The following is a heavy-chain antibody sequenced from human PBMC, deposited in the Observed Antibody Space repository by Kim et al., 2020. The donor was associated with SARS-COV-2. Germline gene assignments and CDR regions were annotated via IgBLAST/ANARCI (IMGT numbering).Heavy chain of an antibody. Sequence: ASVKVSCKASGYTFTSYDINWVRQATGQGLEWMGLVNPNSGNTGYAQKFQGRVTMTRNTSISTAYMELSSLTSEDTAVYYCARGCCSGGSCSLHWFDPWGQGTLVTVSS. CDR3: ARGCCSGGSCSLHWFDP. J-gene: IGHJ5*02. CDR2: VNPNSGNT. D-gene: IGHD2-15*01. CDR1: GYTFTSYD. V-gene: IGHV1-8*02.